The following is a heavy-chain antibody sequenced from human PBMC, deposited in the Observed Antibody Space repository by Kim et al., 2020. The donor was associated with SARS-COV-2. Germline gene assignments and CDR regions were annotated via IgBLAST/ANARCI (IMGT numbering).Heavy chain of an antibody. J-gene: IGHJ5*02. D-gene: IGHD3-10*01. V-gene: IGHV3-30*18. CDR3: AKDGSRYEWDRNYYGSGSYLEFDP. Sequence: GGSLRLSCAASGFTFSSYGMHWVRQAPGKGLEWVAVISYDGSNKYYADSVKGRFTISRDNSKNTLYLQMNSLRAEDTAVYYCAKDGSRYEWDRNYYGSGSYLEFDPWAQGTLVTVSS. CDR2: ISYDGSNK. CDR1: GFTFSSYG.